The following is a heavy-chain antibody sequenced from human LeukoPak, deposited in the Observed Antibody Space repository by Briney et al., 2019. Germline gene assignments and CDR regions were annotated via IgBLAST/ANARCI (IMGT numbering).Heavy chain of an antibody. J-gene: IGHJ4*02. Sequence: PGGSLRLSCTTSGLTFSTSGFNWVRQAPGKGLEWVASIGPTGFDRYHADSIKGRFTISRDNANNFLYLQMDSLRAEDTAVYYCATETNGRHYDCWGQGTLLTVSS. V-gene: IGHV3-21*06. CDR2: IGPTGFDR. CDR3: ATETNGRHYDC. CDR1: GLTFSTSG. D-gene: IGHD1-14*01.